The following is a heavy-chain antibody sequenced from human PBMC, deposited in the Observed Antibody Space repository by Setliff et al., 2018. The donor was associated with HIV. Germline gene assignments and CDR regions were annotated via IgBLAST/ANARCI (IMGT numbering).Heavy chain of an antibody. CDR1: GFAFSDYA. CDR2: IHRATTTV. D-gene: IGHD1-26*01. J-gene: IGHJ4*02. V-gene: IGHV3-48*01. Sequence: PGGSLRLSCVASGFAFSDYAMSWVRQAPGRGLEWISYIHRATTTVYYADSVKGRFTISRDNGKNSLYLQMNSLRTEDTAVYYCARDSGAGGTSDYWGQGALVTVSS. CDR3: ARDSGAGGTSDY.